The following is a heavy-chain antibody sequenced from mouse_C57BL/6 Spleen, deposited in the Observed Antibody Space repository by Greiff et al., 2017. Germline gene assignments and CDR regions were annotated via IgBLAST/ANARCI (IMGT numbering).Heavy chain of an antibody. D-gene: IGHD1-2*01. CDR2: IWTGGGT. CDR1: GFSLTSYA. Sequence: VMLVESGPGLVAPSQSLSITCTVSGFSLTSYAISWVRQPPGKGLAWLGVIWTGGGTNYNSALKSRLSISKDNSKSQVFLKMNSLQTDDTARYYCARNSDTTAHYYAMDYWGQGTSVTVSS. V-gene: IGHV2-9-1*01. CDR3: ARNSDTTAHYYAMDY. J-gene: IGHJ4*01.